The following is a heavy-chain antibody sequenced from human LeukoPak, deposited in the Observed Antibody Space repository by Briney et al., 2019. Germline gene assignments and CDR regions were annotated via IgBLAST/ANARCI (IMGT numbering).Heavy chain of an antibody. V-gene: IGHV1-2*02. Sequence: GASVKVSCKASGYTFTGHYMHWMRQAPGQGLEWVGWINPNSGGTNFAQKFQGRVTMTRDTSISTAYMEINRLTSDDTAVYFCAIGEPASRDYYYYMDVWGKGTTVIVSS. CDR3: AIGEPASRDYYYYMDV. CDR1: GYTFTGHY. J-gene: IGHJ6*03. CDR2: INPNSGGT. D-gene: IGHD3-10*01.